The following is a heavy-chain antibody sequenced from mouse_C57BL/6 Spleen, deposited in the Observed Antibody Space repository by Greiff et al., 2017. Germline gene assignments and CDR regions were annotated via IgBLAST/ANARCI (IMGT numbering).Heavy chain of an antibody. CDR1: GYTFTSYW. J-gene: IGHJ2*01. Sequence: QVQLQQPGTDLVKPGASVKLSCKASGYTFTSYWMHWVKQRPGQGLEWIGNINPSNGGTNYNEKFKSKATLTVDKSSSTAYMQLSSLTSEDSAVYDWARVGDGYSYYFDYWGQGTTLTVSS. V-gene: IGHV1-53*01. D-gene: IGHD2-3*01. CDR3: ARVGDGYSYYFDY. CDR2: INPSNGGT.